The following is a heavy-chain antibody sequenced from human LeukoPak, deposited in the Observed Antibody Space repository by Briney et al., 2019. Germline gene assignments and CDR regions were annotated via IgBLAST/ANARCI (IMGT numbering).Heavy chain of an antibody. D-gene: IGHD3-16*01. CDR1: GFTFSSYS. CDR2: ISSSSSYI. CDR3: AREGYDYVWGSYAPLDY. V-gene: IGHV3-21*01. Sequence: PGGSLRLSCAASGFTFSSYSMNWVRQAPGKGLEWVSSISSSSSYIYYADSVKGRFTISRDNAKNSLYLQMNRLRAEDTAVYYCAREGYDYVWGSYAPLDYWGQGTLVTVSS. J-gene: IGHJ4*02.